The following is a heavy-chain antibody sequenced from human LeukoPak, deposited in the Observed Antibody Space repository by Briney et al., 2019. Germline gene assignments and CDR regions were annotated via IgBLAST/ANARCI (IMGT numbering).Heavy chain of an antibody. CDR2: INPNSGGT. CDR1: GYTFTGYY. V-gene: IGHV1-2*02. Sequence: ASVKVSCKASGYTFTGYYMHWVRQAPGQGLEWMGWINPNSGGTNYAQKFQGRVTMTRDTSISTAYMELSRLRSDDTAVYYCARSSAPTTVTTQIFDPWGQGTLVTVSS. CDR3: ARSSAPTTVTTQIFDP. J-gene: IGHJ5*02. D-gene: IGHD4-17*01.